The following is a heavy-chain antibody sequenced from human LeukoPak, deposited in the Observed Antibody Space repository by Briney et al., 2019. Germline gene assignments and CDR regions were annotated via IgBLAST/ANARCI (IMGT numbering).Heavy chain of an antibody. CDR2: ISGYNGHT. V-gene: IGHV1-18*01. D-gene: IGHD3-10*01. CDR3: ARGEIAGSYYYYYMDV. Sequence: GASVKVSCRASGYTFTSYGISWVRQAPGQGLEWMGWISGYNGHTKYAQKFQGRATMTTDTSTSTAYMELRSLRSDDTAVYYCARGEIAGSYYYYYMDVWGKGTTVTISS. J-gene: IGHJ6*03. CDR1: GYTFTSYG.